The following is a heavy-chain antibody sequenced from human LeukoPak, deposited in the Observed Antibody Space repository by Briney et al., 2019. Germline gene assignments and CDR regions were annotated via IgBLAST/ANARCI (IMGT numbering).Heavy chain of an antibody. CDR1: GGSFSGYY. D-gene: IGHD3-10*01. V-gene: IGHV4-34*01. J-gene: IGHJ4*02. Sequence: SETLSLTCAVYGGSFSGYYWSWIRQPPGKGLEWIGGINHSGSTNYNPSLKSRVTISVDTSKNQFSLKLSSVTAADTAVYYCARGYGSGSYFTFDYWGQGTLVTVSS. CDR3: ARGYGSGSYFTFDY. CDR2: INHSGST.